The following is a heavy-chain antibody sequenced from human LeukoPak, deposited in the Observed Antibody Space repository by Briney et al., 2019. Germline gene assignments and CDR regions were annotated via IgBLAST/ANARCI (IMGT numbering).Heavy chain of an antibody. J-gene: IGHJ4*02. CDR1: GYTFTSYG. V-gene: IGHV1-18*01. CDR3: ARDQNRVEMATIPFDC. CDR2: ISAYNGNT. D-gene: IGHD5-24*01. Sequence: ASVKVSCKASGYTFTSYGISLVRQAPGQGLEWMGWISAYNGNTNYAQKLQGRVTMTTDTSTSTAYMELRSLRSDDTAVYYCARDQNRVEMATIPFDCWGQGTLVTVSS.